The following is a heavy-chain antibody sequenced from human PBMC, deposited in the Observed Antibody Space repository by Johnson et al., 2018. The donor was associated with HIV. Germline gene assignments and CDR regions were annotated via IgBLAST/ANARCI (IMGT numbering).Heavy chain of an antibody. J-gene: IGHJ3*02. CDR3: ARVRASGWGSYPNDAFDI. Sequence: VQLVESGGGSVQPGRSLRLSCAASGFTFDEYAMHWVRQAPGKGLEWVSGISWNSGSIGYADSVKGRFTISRDIAKNSLYLQMSGLRAEDTAVYYCARVRASGWGSYPNDAFDIWGQGTMVTVSS. V-gene: IGHV3-9*01. CDR1: GFTFDEYA. D-gene: IGHD3-16*02. CDR2: ISWNSGSI.